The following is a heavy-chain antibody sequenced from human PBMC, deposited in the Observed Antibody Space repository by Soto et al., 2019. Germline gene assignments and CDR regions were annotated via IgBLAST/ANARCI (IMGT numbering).Heavy chain of an antibody. D-gene: IGHD4-17*01. J-gene: IGHJ4*02. CDR1: GYTFTSYY. V-gene: IGHV1-46*01. CDR2: INPSGGST. CDR3: ARDPVRFYGDAEAFN. Sequence: ASVKVSCKASGYTFTSYYMHWVRQAPGQGLEWMGIINPSGGSTSYAQKFQGRVTMTRDTSTSTVYMELSSLRSEDTAVYYCARDPVRFYGDAEAFNWGQGTLVTVSS.